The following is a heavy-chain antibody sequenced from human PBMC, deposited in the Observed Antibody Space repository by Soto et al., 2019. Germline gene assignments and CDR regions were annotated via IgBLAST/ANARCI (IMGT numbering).Heavy chain of an antibody. V-gene: IGHV3-30*18. Sequence: QVQLVESGGGVVQPGRSLRLSCAASGFTFSSYGMHWVRQAPGKGLEWVAVISYDGSNKYYADSVKGRFTISRDNSKKTLYLQMNSLRAEDTAVYYCAKDPSDYGDYYYGMDVLGQGTTVTVSS. CDR1: GFTFSSYG. CDR2: ISYDGSNK. CDR3: AKDPSDYGDYYYGMDV. J-gene: IGHJ6*02. D-gene: IGHD4-17*01.